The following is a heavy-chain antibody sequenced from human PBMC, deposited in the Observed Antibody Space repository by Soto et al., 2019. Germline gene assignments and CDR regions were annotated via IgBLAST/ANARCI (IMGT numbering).Heavy chain of an antibody. J-gene: IGHJ4*02. V-gene: IGHV3-23*01. CDR1: GLTFNNYA. CDR2: FSAGGSST. Sequence: LRLSCPASGLTFNNYAMNWVRPAPGAGLEWVSGFSAGGSSTYYADSVKGRFTISRDISKNTLYMQMNSLRAEDTAVYYCATHTYCSGGTCYPPDYYFDYWGQGTLVTVSS. CDR3: ATHTYCSGGTCYPPDYYFDY. D-gene: IGHD2-15*01.